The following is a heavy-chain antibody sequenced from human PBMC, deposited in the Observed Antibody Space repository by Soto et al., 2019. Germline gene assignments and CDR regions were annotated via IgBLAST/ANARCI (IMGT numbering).Heavy chain of an antibody. CDR2: IHHSGTT. V-gene: IGHV4-4*02. J-gene: IGHJ6*03. D-gene: IGHD1-26*01. Sequence: QVQLQESGPGLVKPSETLSLTCAVSGGSISISNWWSWVRQTPGKGLEWIGQIHHSGTTNYSPSPTCRVTISVDKSKNQFSPKMNSVTAADTAVYYCARGGYYFYMDVWGKGTTVTVSS. CDR3: ARGGYYFYMDV. CDR1: GGSISISNW.